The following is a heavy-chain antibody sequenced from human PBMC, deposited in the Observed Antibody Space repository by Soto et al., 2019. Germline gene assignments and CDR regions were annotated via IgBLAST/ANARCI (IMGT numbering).Heavy chain of an antibody. CDR2: ISYDGSNK. V-gene: IGHV3-30*18. CDR1: GFTFSSYG. Sequence: GGSLRLSCAASGFTFSSYGMHWVRQAPGKGLEWVAVISYDGSNKYYADSVKGRFTISRDNSKNTLYLQMNSLRAEDTAVYYCAKDRNTMIVVVTLDYWGQGTLVTVSS. D-gene: IGHD3-22*01. CDR3: AKDRNTMIVVVTLDY. J-gene: IGHJ4*02.